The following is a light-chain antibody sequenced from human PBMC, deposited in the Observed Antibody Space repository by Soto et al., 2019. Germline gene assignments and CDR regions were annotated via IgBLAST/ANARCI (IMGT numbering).Light chain of an antibody. CDR3: QTWDTGIVV. J-gene: IGLJ2*01. CDR2: LNNDGSH. V-gene: IGLV4-69*01. CDR1: SGHTKYA. Sequence: QSVLTQSPSASASLGASVKLTCTLSSGHTKYAIAWHQQQPEKGPRYVMKLNNDGSHSKGDGIPDRFSGSSSGAERYLTISSLQSEDEADYYCQTWDTGIVVFGGGTKVTVL.